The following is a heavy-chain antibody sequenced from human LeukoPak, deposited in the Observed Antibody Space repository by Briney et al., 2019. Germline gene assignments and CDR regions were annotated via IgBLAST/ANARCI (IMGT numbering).Heavy chain of an antibody. J-gene: IGHJ4*02. D-gene: IGHD3-22*01. CDR3: ARRPSVSPFVY. CDR2: INHSGST. CDR1: GGSFSGYY. Sequence: PSETLSLTCAVYGGSFSGYYWSWIRQPPGKGLEWIGEINHSGSTNYNPSLKSRVTISVDTSKNQFSLKLSSVTAADTAVYYCARRPSVSPFVYWGQGTLVTVSS. V-gene: IGHV4-34*01.